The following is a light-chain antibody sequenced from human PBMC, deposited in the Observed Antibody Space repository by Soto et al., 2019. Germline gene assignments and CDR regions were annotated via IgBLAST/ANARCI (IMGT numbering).Light chain of an antibody. CDR3: SSYTSSSTSV. CDR2: EVS. Sequence: QSALTQPASVSGSPGQSITISCTGTSSDVGVYDYVSWYQQHPGKAPKLMIYEVSNRPSGVSTRFSGSKSGNTASLTISGLQAEDEADYYCSSYTSSSTSVFGGGTKVTVL. V-gene: IGLV2-14*01. J-gene: IGLJ3*02. CDR1: SSDVGVYDY.